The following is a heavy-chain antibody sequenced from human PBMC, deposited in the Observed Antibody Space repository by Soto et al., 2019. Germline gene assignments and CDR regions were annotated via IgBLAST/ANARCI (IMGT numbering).Heavy chain of an antibody. CDR2: IYYSGST. CDR3: ARGAAYGDYRFDY. Sequence: QVQLQESGRGLVKPSETLSLTCIVSGDSVSSGTFYWSWIRQPPGQGLEWIGYIYYSGSTYYNPSLKSRVTISVDTSKNQFSLKLSSVTAADTAVYYCARGAAYGDYRFDYWGQGTLVTVSS. CDR1: GDSVSSGTFY. J-gene: IGHJ4*02. V-gene: IGHV4-30-4*08. D-gene: IGHD4-17*01.